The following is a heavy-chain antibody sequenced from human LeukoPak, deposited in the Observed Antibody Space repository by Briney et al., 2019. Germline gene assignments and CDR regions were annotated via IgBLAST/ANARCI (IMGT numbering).Heavy chain of an antibody. CDR2: IIPILGIA. D-gene: IGHD6-19*01. Sequence: SVKVSCKASGGTFSSYAISWVRQAPGQGLEWMGRIIPILGIANYAQKFQGRVTITADKSTSTAYMELSSLRSEDTAVYYCARGSTQWLEPTNFDYWGQGTLVTVSS. CDR1: GGTFSSYA. V-gene: IGHV1-69*04. CDR3: ARGSTQWLEPTNFDY. J-gene: IGHJ4*02.